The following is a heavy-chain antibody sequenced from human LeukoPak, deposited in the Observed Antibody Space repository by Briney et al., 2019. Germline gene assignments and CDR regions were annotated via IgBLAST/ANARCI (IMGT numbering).Heavy chain of an antibody. D-gene: IGHD5-18*01. CDR1: GFTFSSYG. CDR2: ISSSAGST. CDR3: AKGSDTAMGLYFDY. V-gene: IGHV3-23*01. J-gene: IGHJ4*02. Sequence: PGGSLRLSCVASGFTFSSYGMTWVRQAPGKGPEWVSVISSSAGSTYYADSVKGRFTISRDSSKNTLYLQMNSLRAEDTAVYYCAKGSDTAMGLYFDYWGQGTLVTVSS.